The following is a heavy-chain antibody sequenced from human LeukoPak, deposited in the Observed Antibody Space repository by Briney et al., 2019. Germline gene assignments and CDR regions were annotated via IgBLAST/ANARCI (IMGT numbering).Heavy chain of an antibody. D-gene: IGHD3-10*01. J-gene: IGHJ6*03. Sequence: GALVKVSCKASGYTFTSYDINWVRQATGQGLEWMGWMNPNSGNTGYAQKFQGRVTMTRNTSISTAYMELSSLRSEDTAVYYCARVTAGWFGELLVFSQLGYYYYYMDVWGKGTTVTISS. CDR2: MNPNSGNT. CDR3: ARVTAGWFGELLVFSQLGYYYYYMDV. CDR1: GYTFTSYD. V-gene: IGHV1-8*02.